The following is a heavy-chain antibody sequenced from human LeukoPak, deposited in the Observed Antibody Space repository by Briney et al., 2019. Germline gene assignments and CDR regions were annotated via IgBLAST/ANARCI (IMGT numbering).Heavy chain of an antibody. V-gene: IGHV3-23*01. J-gene: IGHJ2*01. CDR3: ATTPGSSGYYVAHWYFDL. CDR1: GFTFNYYA. D-gene: IGHD3-22*01. CDR2: ISDYGGRT. Sequence: GGSLRLSCAASGFTFNYYAMSWVRQAPGKGLEWVSAISDYGGRTYYADSLRGRFTISRDNSKNTLYLQMNSLRAEDTAVYYCATTPGSSGYYVAHWYFDLWGRGTLVTVSS.